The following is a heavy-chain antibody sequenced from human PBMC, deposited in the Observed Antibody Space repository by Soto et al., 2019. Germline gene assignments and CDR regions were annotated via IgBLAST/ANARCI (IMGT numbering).Heavy chain of an antibody. V-gene: IGHV3-33*01. CDR1: GFTFNNYG. CDR2: IWYDASHK. D-gene: IGHD1-26*01. CDR3: ERDKAYVGTIGSAFAS. Sequence: QVQVVESGGGVVQPGTSLRLSCAASGFTFNNYGMHWVLQAPGKGLEWVAVIWYDASHKYYAVSVKGRFTISRDNSKNTFYLQMSSLRGEDTAVSSCERDKAYVGTIGSAFASWGKGTLVTVSS. J-gene: IGHJ4*02.